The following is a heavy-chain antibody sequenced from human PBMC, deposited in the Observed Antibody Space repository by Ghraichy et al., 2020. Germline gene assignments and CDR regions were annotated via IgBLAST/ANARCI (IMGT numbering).Heavy chain of an antibody. V-gene: IGHV4-61*08. D-gene: IGHD5-12*01. Sequence: SETPSLTCSVSGVYDSGDAYYWTWVRQSPGRRPQWIGEIYNTGYTDYDPSLRSRVTMSVDMSKKQFFLRMKSVTAADTAVYFCARGRYDRGFDLWGQGMQVIVSS. J-gene: IGHJ4*02. CDR3: ARGRYDRGFDL. CDR1: GVYDSGDAYY. CDR2: IYNTGYT.